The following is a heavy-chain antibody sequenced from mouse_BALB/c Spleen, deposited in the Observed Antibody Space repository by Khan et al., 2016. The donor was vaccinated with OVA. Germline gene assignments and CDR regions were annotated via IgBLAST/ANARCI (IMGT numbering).Heavy chain of an antibody. D-gene: IGHD1-1*01. CDR3: ARSYGSWAMDY. CDR2: ITYSGNI. V-gene: IGHV3-8*02. CDR1: GDSINSGF. J-gene: IGHJ4*01. Sequence: VQLKQSGPSLVKPSQTLSLSCSVTGDSINSGFWNWIRKFPGNKFEYLGYITYSGNIYYNPSLKSRISITRDTSKSQYYLQLNSVTTEDTATYYCARSYGSWAMDYWGQGTSVTVSS.